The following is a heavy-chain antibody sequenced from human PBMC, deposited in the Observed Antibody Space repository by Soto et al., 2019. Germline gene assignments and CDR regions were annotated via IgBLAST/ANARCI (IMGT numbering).Heavy chain of an antibody. Sequence: SLRLSCAASGFTFSSYAMSWVRQAPGKGLEWVSAISGSGGSTYYADSVKGRFTISRDNSKNTLYLQMNSLRAEDTAVYYCAKVYGYIVVVPAANGMDVWGQGTTVTVSS. V-gene: IGHV3-23*01. CDR2: ISGSGGST. J-gene: IGHJ6*02. D-gene: IGHD2-2*01. CDR3: AKVYGYIVVVPAANGMDV. CDR1: GFTFSSYA.